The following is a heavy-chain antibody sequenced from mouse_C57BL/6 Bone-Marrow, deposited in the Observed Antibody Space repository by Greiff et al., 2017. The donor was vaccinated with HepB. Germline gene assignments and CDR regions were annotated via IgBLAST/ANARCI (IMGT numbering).Heavy chain of an antibody. D-gene: IGHD3-3*01. V-gene: IGHV3-6*01. CDR3: AREGTGWYFDV. CDR1: GYSITSGYY. J-gene: IGHJ1*03. CDR2: ISYDGSN. Sequence: DVKLQESGPGLVKPSQSLSLTCSVTGYSITSGYYWNWIRQFPGNKLEWMGYISYDGSNNYNPSLKNRISITRDTSKNQFFLKLNSVTTEDTATYYCAREGTGWYFDVWGTGTTVTVSS.